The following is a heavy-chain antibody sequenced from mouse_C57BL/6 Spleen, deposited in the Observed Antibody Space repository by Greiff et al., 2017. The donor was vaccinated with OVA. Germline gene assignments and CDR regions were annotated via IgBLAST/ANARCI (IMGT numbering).Heavy chain of an antibody. D-gene: IGHD1-1*01. CDR3: ARSYGSSYFDY. CDR2: IDPSDSET. CDR1: GYTFTSYW. V-gene: IGHV1-52*01. J-gene: IGHJ2*01. Sequence: QVHVKQPGAELVRPGSSVKLSCKASGYTFTSYWMHWVKQRPIQGLEWIGNIDPSDSETHYNQKFKDKATLTVDKSSSTAYMQLSSLTSEDSAVYYCARSYGSSYFDYWGQGTTLTVSS.